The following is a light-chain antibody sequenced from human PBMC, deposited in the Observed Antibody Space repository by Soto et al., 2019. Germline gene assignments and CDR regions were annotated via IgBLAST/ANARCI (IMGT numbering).Light chain of an antibody. V-gene: IGLV4-60*03. CDR3: ETWDSNTRV. CDR1: SGHTTYI. J-gene: IGLJ3*02. Sequence: QLVLTQSSSASASLGSSVKLTCTLSSGHTTYIIAWHQQRPGKAPRYLMKLEGSGSYTKGSGVPDRFSGSSSGADRSLTISNLQSEDEADYYCETWDSNTRVFGGGTKVTVL. CDR2: LEGSGSY.